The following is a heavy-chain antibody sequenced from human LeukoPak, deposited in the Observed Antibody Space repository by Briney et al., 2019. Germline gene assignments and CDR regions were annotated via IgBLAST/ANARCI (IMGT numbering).Heavy chain of an antibody. D-gene: IGHD3-9*01. CDR1: GGSISSYY. V-gene: IGHV4-39*01. CDR2: IYYSGST. Sequence: PSETLSLTCTVSGGSISSYYWGWIRQPPGKGLEWIGTIYYSGSTYYNPSLKSRVTISVDTSKNQFSLKLSSVTAADTAVYYCARQPYDKFDYWGQGTLVTVSS. CDR3: ARQPYDKFDY. J-gene: IGHJ4*02.